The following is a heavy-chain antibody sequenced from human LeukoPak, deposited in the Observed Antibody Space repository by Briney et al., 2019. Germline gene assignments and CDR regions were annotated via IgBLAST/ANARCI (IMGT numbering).Heavy chain of an antibody. CDR2: INPNTGVT. J-gene: IGHJ5*01. Sequence: GASVKVSCKASGYTFTDYHIHWVRQAPGQGLEWMGWINPNTGVTNYAQRFQGRVTMTRGTSITTAYMKLSRLTSDDTAIYYCARATYCGGACYYWFDSWGRETLVTVSS. CDR1: GYTFTDYH. V-gene: IGHV1-2*02. D-gene: IGHD2-21*02. CDR3: ARATYCGGACYYWFDS.